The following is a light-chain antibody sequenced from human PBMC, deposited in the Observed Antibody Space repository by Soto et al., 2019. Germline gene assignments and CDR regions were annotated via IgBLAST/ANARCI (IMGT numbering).Light chain of an antibody. V-gene: IGKV1-5*03. CDR1: QSISSW. CDR2: QAF. CDR3: QEYNSYPVT. J-gene: IGKJ4*01. Sequence: DIQMTQSPCTLSASVGDRVTTTCRASQSISSWLAWYQQKPGKAPKLLIYQAFSIESGVPSRFSGSGSGTELTLTITSLQPDDFATYSCQEYNSYPVTFDGGTSVEIK.